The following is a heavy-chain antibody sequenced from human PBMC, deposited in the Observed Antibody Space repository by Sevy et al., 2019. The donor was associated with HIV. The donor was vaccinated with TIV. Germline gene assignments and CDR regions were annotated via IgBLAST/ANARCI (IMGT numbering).Heavy chain of an antibody. J-gene: IGHJ4*02. CDR2: IGWNSGNI. V-gene: IGHV3-9*01. Sequence: GGSLRLSCAASGFTFDDYAMHWVRQAPGQGLEWVSGIGWNSGNIAYADSVKGRFTISRDNAKNSLYLQMNSLRAEDTALYYCAKDIRLRDGYNYGYFDFWGQGTLVTVSS. CDR1: GFTFDDYA. CDR3: AKDIRLRDGYNYGYFDF. D-gene: IGHD5-12*01.